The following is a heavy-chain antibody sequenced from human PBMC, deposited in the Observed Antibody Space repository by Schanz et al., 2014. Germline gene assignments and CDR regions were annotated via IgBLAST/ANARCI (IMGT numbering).Heavy chain of an antibody. CDR3: ARGRRGDCRRTSCTYYFDY. D-gene: IGHD2-2*01. CDR1: GFSFSGSG. Sequence: QVQLVESGGGVVQPGRSLRLSCAASGFSFSGSGMHWVRQAPGEGLEWVAFIRFDASHKYYADSVKGRFIISRDSSKNTLFLQMNSLRAGDTAVYYCARGRRGDCRRTSCTYYFDYWGQGTLVTVSS. CDR2: IRFDASHK. V-gene: IGHV3-33*01. J-gene: IGHJ4*02.